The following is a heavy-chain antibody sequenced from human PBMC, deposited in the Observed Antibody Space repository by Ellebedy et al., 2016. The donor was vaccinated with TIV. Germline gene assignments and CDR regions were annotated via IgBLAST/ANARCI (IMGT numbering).Heavy chain of an antibody. J-gene: IGHJ4*02. CDR2: IYLGDSDI. CDR3: ARHAGSWFSGGSKAVVY. CDR1: GYSFTDYW. D-gene: IGHD6-13*01. Sequence: GESLKISCKGFGYSFTDYWIGWVRQMPGKGLEWMGIIYLGDSDISYSPSFQGQVTISADKSTSTAYLQWSSLKASDTAMYYCARHAGSWFSGGSKAVVYWGQGTLVTVSS. V-gene: IGHV5-51*01.